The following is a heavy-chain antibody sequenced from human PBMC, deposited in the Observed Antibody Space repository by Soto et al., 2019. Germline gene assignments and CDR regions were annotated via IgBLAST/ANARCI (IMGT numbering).Heavy chain of an antibody. V-gene: IGHV3-21*01. D-gene: IGHD3-3*01. CDR3: ARLGYDFWSGYHSYYYYGMDV. CDR2: ISSSSSYI. CDR1: GFTFSSYS. J-gene: IGHJ6*02. Sequence: GGSLRLSCAASGFTFSSYSMNWVRQAPGKGLEWVSSISSSSSYIYYADSVKGRFTISRDNAKNSLYLQMNSLRAEDTAVYYCARLGYDFWSGYHSYYYYGMDVWGQGTTVTVSS.